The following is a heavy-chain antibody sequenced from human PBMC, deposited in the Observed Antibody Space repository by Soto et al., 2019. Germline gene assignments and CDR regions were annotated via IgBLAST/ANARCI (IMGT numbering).Heavy chain of an antibody. D-gene: IGHD5-12*01. J-gene: IGHJ3*02. CDR2: INPNSGGT. CDR3: ARAYSGYDPLLAFDI. CDR1: GYTFTGYY. V-gene: IGHV1-2*04. Sequence: ASVKVSCKASGYTFTGYYMHWVRPAPGQGLEWMGWINPNSGGTNYAQKFQGWVTMTRDTSISTAYMELSRLRSDDTAVYYCARAYSGYDPLLAFDIWGQGTMVTVSS.